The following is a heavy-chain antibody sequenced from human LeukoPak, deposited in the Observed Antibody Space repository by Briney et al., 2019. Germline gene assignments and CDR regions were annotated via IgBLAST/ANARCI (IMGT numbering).Heavy chain of an antibody. V-gene: IGHV4-59*08. CDR1: GGSISNYY. D-gene: IGHD1-1*01. Sequence: SETLSLTCTVSGGSISNYYWSWIRQPPGRGLEWIGYINYSRSTNYNPSLKNRVTISVDTSKNQFSLKVTSVTAADTAVYYCARLNGGYWGQGTLVTVSS. CDR3: ARLNGGY. J-gene: IGHJ4*02. CDR2: INYSRST.